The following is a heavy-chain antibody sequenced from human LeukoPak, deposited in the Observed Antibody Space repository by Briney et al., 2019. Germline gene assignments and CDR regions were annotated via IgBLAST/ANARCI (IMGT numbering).Heavy chain of an antibody. J-gene: IGHJ5*02. Sequence: GGSLRLSCAASGFTFSSYAMSWVRQAPGKGLEWVSAISGSGGGTYYADSVKGRFTISRDNSKNTLYLQMNSLRAEDTAVYYCAKDEWLRPNNWFDPWGQGTLVTVSS. CDR1: GFTFSSYA. CDR3: AKDEWLRPNNWFDP. CDR2: ISGSGGGT. D-gene: IGHD5-12*01. V-gene: IGHV3-23*01.